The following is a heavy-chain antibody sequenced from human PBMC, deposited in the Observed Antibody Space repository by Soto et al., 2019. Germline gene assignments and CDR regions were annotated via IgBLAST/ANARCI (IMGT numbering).Heavy chain of an antibody. CDR1: GGSISSGGYY. J-gene: IGHJ4*02. V-gene: IGHV4-31*03. D-gene: IGHD3-22*01. CDR3: ARETPYYYDSSGYTWPDY. Sequence: SETLSLTCTVSGGSISSGGYYWSWIRQHPGKGLEWIGYIYYSGSTYYNPSLKSRVTISVDTSKNQFSLKLSSVTAADTAVHYCARETPYYYDSSGYTWPDYWGQGTLVTVSS. CDR2: IYYSGST.